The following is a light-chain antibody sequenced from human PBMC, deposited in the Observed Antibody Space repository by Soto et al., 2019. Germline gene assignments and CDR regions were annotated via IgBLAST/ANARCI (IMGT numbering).Light chain of an antibody. Sequence: QSVLTQPPSVSAAPGQKVTISCSGSSSNIGNNYVSWYQQLPGTAPKLLIYENSKRPSGIPDRCSGSKSGSSATLGITGLQTGDEADYYCGTWDGSLTAGRVFGGGTKLTVL. J-gene: IGLJ3*02. CDR3: GTWDGSLTAGRV. V-gene: IGLV1-51*02. CDR2: ENS. CDR1: SSNIGNNY.